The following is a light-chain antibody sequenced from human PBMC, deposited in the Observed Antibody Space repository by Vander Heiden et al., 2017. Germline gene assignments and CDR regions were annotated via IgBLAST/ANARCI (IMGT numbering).Light chain of an antibody. Sequence: DIQMTQSPSSLSASVGDRVPITSRASQSISSYLNWYQQKPGKAPKLLIYAASSLQSGVPSRFSGSGSGTDFTLTISRLQPEDFATYYCQQSYSTPHTFGGGTKVEIK. CDR2: AAS. J-gene: IGKJ4*01. V-gene: IGKV1-39*01. CDR1: QSISSY. CDR3: QQSYSTPHT.